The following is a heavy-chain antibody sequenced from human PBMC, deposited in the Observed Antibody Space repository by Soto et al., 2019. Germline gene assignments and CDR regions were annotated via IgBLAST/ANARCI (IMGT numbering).Heavy chain of an antibody. V-gene: IGHV3-23*01. CDR3: AKVASPMRVRWYFDL. D-gene: IGHD3-10*01. J-gene: IGHJ2*01. CDR1: GFTFSSYA. Sequence: GGSLRLSCAASGFTFSSYAMSWVRQAPGKGLEWVSAISGSGGSTYYADSVKGRFTISRDNFKNTLFLQMNSLRAEDTAVYYCAKVASPMRVRWYFDLWGRGTLVTVSS. CDR2: ISGSGGST.